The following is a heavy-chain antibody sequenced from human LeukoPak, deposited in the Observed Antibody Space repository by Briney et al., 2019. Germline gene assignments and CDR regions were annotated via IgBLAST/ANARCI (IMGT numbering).Heavy chain of an antibody. CDR1: GGSFSGYY. CDR3: ARLWSTYCSGGSCPHQPNY. CDR2: INHSGST. Sequence: SETLSLTCAVYGGSFSGYYWSWIRQPPGKGLEWIGEINHSGSTNYNPSLKSRVTISVDTSKNQFSLKLSSVTAADTALYYCARLWSTYCSGGSCPHQPNYWGQGTLVTVSS. J-gene: IGHJ4*02. D-gene: IGHD2-15*01. V-gene: IGHV4-34*01.